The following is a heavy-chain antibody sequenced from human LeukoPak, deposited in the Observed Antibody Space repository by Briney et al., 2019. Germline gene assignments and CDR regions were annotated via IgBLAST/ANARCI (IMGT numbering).Heavy chain of an antibody. V-gene: IGHV3-21*01. CDR2: ISSSSTYI. D-gene: IGHD1-14*01. CDR3: ARWDRFHGV. CDR1: GFTFSTYS. J-gene: IGHJ4*02. Sequence: PGGSLRLSCAASGFTFSTYSMNWVRQAPGKGLEWVSSISSSSTYIYYADSVEGRFTISRDNAKNSLYLQMNNLRAEDTAVYYCARWDRFHGVWGQGTLVTVSS.